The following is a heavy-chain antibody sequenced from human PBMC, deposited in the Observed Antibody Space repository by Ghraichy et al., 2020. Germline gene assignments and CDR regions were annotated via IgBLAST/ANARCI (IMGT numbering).Heavy chain of an antibody. Sequence: GGSLRLSCAASGFTFSNHAMGWVRQAPGKGLEWVSAVGPSGGDAYYADSVKGRFTISRDNSKNTLSLQMNSLRADDTAVYYCARRGGSSGWGFFDYWGQGTLVTVSS. D-gene: IGHD6-19*01. CDR3: ARRGGSSGWGFFDY. J-gene: IGHJ4*02. CDR1: GFTFSNHA. V-gene: IGHV3-23*01. CDR2: VGPSGGDA.